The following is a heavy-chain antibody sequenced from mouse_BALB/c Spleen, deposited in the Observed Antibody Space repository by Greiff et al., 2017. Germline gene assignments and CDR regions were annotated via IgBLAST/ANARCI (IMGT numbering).Heavy chain of an antibody. CDR2: IRNKANGYTT. V-gene: IGHV7-3*02. CDR1: GFTFTDYY. D-gene: IGHD2-12*01. J-gene: IGHJ4*01. Sequence: DVKLVESGGGLVQPGGSLRLSCATSGFTFTDYYMSWVRQPPGKALEWLGFIRNKANGYTTEYSASVKGRFTISRDNSQSILYLQMNTLRAEDSATYYCARETYSLDYWGQGTSVTVSS. CDR3: ARETYSLDY.